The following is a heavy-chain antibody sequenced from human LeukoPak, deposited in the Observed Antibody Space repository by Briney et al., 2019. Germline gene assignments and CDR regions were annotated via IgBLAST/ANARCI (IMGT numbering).Heavy chain of an antibody. CDR3: ATLGNYYYDSSGTGDY. J-gene: IGHJ4*02. CDR2: IYYSGST. CDR1: GGSISSYY. D-gene: IGHD3-22*01. Sequence: SETLSLTCTVSGGSISSYYWSWIRQPPGKGLEWIGYIYYSGSTNYNPSLKSRVTISVDTSKNQFSLKLSSVTAADTAVYYCATLGNYYYDSSGTGDYWGQGTLVTVS. V-gene: IGHV4-59*01.